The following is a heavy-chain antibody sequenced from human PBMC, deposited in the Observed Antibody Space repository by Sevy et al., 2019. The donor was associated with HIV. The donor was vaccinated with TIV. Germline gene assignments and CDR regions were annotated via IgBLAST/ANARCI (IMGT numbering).Heavy chain of an antibody. CDR2: INQDKSEK. CDR3: AREVGGFNWRPYCFDS. D-gene: IGHD2-8*02. Sequence: GGSLRLSCETSGFTFTDYWMSWVRQIPGKGLEWVATINQDKSEKYYVDSVKGRFAISSDSAKKSVSQQMNGLRAEDTALYFCAREVGGFNWRPYCFDSWGQGTLVTVSS. V-gene: IGHV3-7*01. J-gene: IGHJ4*02. CDR1: GFTFTDYW.